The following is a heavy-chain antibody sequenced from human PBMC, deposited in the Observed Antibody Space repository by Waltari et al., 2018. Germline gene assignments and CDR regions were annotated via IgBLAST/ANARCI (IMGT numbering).Heavy chain of an antibody. CDR1: GFTVSSNY. CDR2: IYSGGST. J-gene: IGHJ4*02. V-gene: IGHV3-53*02. Sequence: EVQLVETGGGLIQPGGSLRLSCAASGFTVSSNYMSWVRQAPGKGRGGVSVIYSGGSTYYADSVKGRFTISRDNSKNTLYLQMNSLRAEDTAVYYCARGPAGHFDYWGQGTLVTVSS. CDR3: ARGPAGHFDY. D-gene: IGHD6-19*01.